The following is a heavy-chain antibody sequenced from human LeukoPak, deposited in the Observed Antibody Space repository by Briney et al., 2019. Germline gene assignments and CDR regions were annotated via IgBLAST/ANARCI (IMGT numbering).Heavy chain of an antibody. J-gene: IGHJ4*02. D-gene: IGHD6-13*01. V-gene: IGHV3-30*18. CDR3: AKDVERSSGWYPVY. CDR2: ILFDGNNK. Sequence: GGSLRLTCAASGVTFSTYGMHWVRQAPGKGLEWVAVILFDGNNKYYADSVRGGFTISRENSKNTLYLQMNSLRDADTAVYYCAKDVERSSGWYPVYLVQGTLVSVSS. CDR1: GVTFSTYG.